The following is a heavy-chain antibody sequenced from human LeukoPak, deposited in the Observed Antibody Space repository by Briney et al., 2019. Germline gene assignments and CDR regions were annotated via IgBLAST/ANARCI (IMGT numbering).Heavy chain of an antibody. CDR3: ARITYDFWSGYYMPDDR. Sequence: ASVKVSCKASGYTFTNYGISWVRQAPGQGLEWMGWISIYNGNTDYAQKLRGRVTMTTDTSTSTAYMELRSLGSDDPAVYYCARITYDFWSGYYMPDDRWGQGTLVTVSS. CDR2: ISIYNGNT. J-gene: IGHJ5*02. V-gene: IGHV1-18*01. CDR1: GYTFTNYG. D-gene: IGHD3-3*01.